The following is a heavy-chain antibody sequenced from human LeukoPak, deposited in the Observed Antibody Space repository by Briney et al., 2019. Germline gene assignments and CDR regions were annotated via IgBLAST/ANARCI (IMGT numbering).Heavy chain of an antibody. Sequence: SETLSLTCAVYGGSFSGYYWSWIRQPPGKGLEWIGEINHSGSTNYNPSLKSRVTISVDTSKNQFSLKLSSVTAEDTAVYYCARDHLSYYYDSSGYSFDYWGQGTLVTVSS. V-gene: IGHV4-34*01. CDR2: INHSGST. CDR3: ARDHLSYYYDSSGYSFDY. D-gene: IGHD3-22*01. J-gene: IGHJ4*02. CDR1: GGSFSGYY.